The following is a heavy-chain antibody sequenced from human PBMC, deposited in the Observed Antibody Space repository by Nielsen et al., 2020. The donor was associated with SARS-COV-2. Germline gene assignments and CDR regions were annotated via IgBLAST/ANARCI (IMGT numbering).Heavy chain of an antibody. CDR1: GYTFTGYY. CDR2: INPNSGGT. Sequence: VKVSCKASGYTFTGYYMHWVRQAPGQGLEWMGWINPNSGGTNYAQKFQGRVTMTRDTSTSTVYMELSSLRSEDTAVYYCARVAVAGLYYYYYGMDVWGQGTTVTVSS. J-gene: IGHJ6*02. CDR3: ARVAVAGLYYYYYGMDV. D-gene: IGHD6-19*01. V-gene: IGHV1-2*02.